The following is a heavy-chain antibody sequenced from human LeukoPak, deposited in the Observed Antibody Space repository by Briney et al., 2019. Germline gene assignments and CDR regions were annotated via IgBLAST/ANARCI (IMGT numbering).Heavy chain of an antibody. CDR3: ARDSVAGTSDY. J-gene: IGHJ4*02. CDR2: IKQDGSEK. Sequence: QPGGSLRLSCAASGFTFSSYGMHWVRQAPGKGLEWVANIKQDGSEKYYVDSVKGRFTISRDNAKNSLYLQMNSLRAEDTAVYYCARDSVAGTSDYWGQGTLVTVSS. V-gene: IGHV3-7*01. CDR1: GFTFSSYG. D-gene: IGHD6-19*01.